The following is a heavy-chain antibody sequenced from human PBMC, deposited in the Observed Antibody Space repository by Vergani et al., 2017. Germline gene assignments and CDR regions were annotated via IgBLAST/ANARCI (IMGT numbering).Heavy chain of an antibody. V-gene: IGHV4-31*03. Sequence: QVQLQESGPGLVKPSQTLSLTCSVSGDSISSGVYYWNWIRQHPGKGLEWIGYIYSTGSTHHNPSLRRRINMSVDTSKNQFSLKRSSVTAADTAVYYCARGLRSSTSKRYFDYWGQPTLVTVSS. D-gene: IGHD2-2*01. CDR1: GDSISSGVYY. J-gene: IGHJ4*02. CDR3: ARGLRSSTSKRYFDY. CDR2: IYSTGST.